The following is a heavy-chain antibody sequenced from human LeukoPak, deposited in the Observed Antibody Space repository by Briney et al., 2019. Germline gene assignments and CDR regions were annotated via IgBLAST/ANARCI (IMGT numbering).Heavy chain of an antibody. V-gene: IGHV1-46*01. CDR3: AREGITMVRGVRGVSNWFDP. CDR1: GYTFTSYY. J-gene: IGHJ5*02. CDR2: INPSGGST. Sequence: ASVTVSCKASGYTFTSYYMHWVRQAPGQGLEWMGIINPSGGSTIYAQKFQGRVTMTRDMSTSTVYMELSSLRSEDTAVYYCAREGITMVRGVRGVSNWFDPWGQGTLVTVSS. D-gene: IGHD3-10*01.